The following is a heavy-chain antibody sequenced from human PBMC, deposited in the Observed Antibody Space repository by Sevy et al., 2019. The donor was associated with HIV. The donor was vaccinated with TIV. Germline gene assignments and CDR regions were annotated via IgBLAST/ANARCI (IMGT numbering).Heavy chain of an antibody. V-gene: IGHV1-18*01. CDR1: GYTFTSYG. Sequence: ASVKVSCKASGYTFTSYGISWVRQAPGQGLEWMGWISAYNGNTNYAQKLQGRVTMTTDTSTRTAYMELRSLRSDDTAVYYCARDGSGSYYGSSVQHWGQRTLVTVSS. CDR2: ISAYNGNT. CDR3: ARDGSGSYYGSSVQH. D-gene: IGHD1-26*01. J-gene: IGHJ1*01.